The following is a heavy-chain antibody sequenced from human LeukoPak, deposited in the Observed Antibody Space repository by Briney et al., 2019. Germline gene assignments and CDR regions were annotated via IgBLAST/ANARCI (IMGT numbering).Heavy chain of an antibody. J-gene: IGHJ6*02. CDR1: GGTIRSYY. D-gene: IGHD4-17*01. Sequence: SETLSLTCTVSGGTIRSYYWSWIRQAPGKGLEWIGYMYYSGSTNYNPSLKNRVTISVDTSKNQFSLKLTSVTAAYTAVYYCASGSSTVKFYYGIDVWGRGTTVTVSS. V-gene: IGHV4-59*01. CDR3: ASGSSTVKFYYGIDV. CDR2: MYYSGST.